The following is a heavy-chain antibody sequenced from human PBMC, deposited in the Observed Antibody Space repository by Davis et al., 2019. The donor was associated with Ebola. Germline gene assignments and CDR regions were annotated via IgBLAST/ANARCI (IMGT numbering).Heavy chain of an antibody. CDR3: ARGQEAMIVVVISYYYYGMDV. Sequence: ASVKVSCKASGYTFTSYYMHWVRQAPGQGLEWMGIINPSGGSTSYAQKFQGRVTMTRDTSTSTVYMELSSLRSDDTAVYYCARGQEAMIVVVISYYYYGMDVWGKGTTVTVSS. D-gene: IGHD3-22*01. CDR1: GYTFTSYY. V-gene: IGHV1-46*01. J-gene: IGHJ6*04. CDR2: INPSGGST.